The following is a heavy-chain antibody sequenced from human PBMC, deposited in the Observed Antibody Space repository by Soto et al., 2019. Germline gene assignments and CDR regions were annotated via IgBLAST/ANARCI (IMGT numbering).Heavy chain of an antibody. CDR1: GGSFTSNNW. CDR2: IYRTGST. V-gene: IGHV4-4*02. Sequence: SETLSLTCAVSGGSFTSNNWWTWVRQPPGQGLEWIGEIYRTGSTNYNPSLKSRVTISLDKSDNQFSLKVTSLTAADTAVYYCARRDPGTSVDYWGQGTLVTVSS. J-gene: IGHJ4*02. CDR3: ARRDPGTSVDY. D-gene: IGHD1-7*01.